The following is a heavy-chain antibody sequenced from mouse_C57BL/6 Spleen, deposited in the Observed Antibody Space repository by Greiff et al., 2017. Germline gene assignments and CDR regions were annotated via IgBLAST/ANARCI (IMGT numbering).Heavy chain of an antibody. V-gene: IGHV1-61*01. Sequence: VKLQQPGAELVRPGSSVKLSCKASGYTFTSYWMDWVKQRPGQGLEWIGNIYPSDSETHYNQKFKDKATLTVDKSSSTAYMQLSSLTSEDSAVYYCARDYYGSSYEGFAYWGQGTLVTVSA. J-gene: IGHJ3*01. CDR2: IYPSDSET. CDR1: GYTFTSYW. D-gene: IGHD1-1*01. CDR3: ARDYYGSSYEGFAY.